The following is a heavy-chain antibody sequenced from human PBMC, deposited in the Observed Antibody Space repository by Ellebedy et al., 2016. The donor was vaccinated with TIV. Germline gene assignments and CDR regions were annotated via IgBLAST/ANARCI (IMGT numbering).Heavy chain of an antibody. D-gene: IGHD5-18*01. V-gene: IGHV3-48*03. J-gene: IGHJ4*02. CDR1: GFTFSSYE. CDR3: ARDGGEYSYGWAWGFDY. Sequence: PRGSLRLSCAASGFTFSSYEMNWVRQAPGKGLEWVSYISSSGSTIYYADSVKGRFTISRDNAKNSLYLQMNSLRAEDTAVYYCARDGGEYSYGWAWGFDYWGQGTLVTVSS. CDR2: ISSSGSTI.